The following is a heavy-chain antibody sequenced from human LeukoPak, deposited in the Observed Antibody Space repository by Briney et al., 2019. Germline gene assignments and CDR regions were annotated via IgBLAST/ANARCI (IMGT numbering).Heavy chain of an antibody. J-gene: IGHJ4*02. CDR1: GGSISSSSYY. Sequence: SETLSLTCTVSGGSISSSSYYWAWIRQPPGKGLEWIGSIHYSGSTYYNPSLQSRVTISIDTSKNQFSLKLSSVTAADTAVYYCARDSGSYYVGYWGQGTLVTVSS. CDR2: IHYSGST. V-gene: IGHV4-39*07. D-gene: IGHD1-26*01. CDR3: ARDSGSYYVGY.